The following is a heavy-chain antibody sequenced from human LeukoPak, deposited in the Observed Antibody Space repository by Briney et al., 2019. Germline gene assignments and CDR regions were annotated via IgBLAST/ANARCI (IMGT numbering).Heavy chain of an antibody. CDR1: GFTFSNYW. CDR2: IKQDGSDK. D-gene: IGHD4-11*01. CDR3: ERDYSDY. J-gene: IGHJ4*02. Sequence: PGGSLTLSCAASGFTFSNYWMNWARQAPGQGLEWVANIKQDGSDKYYVDSVRGRFIISRENAQNSLYLQMRSRRANDTAVYDCERDYSDYWGQATPVTVSS. V-gene: IGHV3-7*01.